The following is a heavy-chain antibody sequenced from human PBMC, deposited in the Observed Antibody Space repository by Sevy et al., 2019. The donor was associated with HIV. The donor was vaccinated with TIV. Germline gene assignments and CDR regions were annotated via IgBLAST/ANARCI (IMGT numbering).Heavy chain of an antibody. CDR2: ISAYNGNT. D-gene: IGHD3-3*01. V-gene: IGHV1-18*01. CDR3: AGSPGPDYTYYDFWSGYYTDLDY. J-gene: IGHJ4*02. CDR1: GYTFTSYG. Sequence: ASVKVSCKASGYTFTSYGISWVRQAPGQGLEWMGWISAYNGNTNYAQKLQGRVTMTTDTSTSTAYMERRSLRSDDTAVYYCAGSPGPDYTYYDFWSGYYTDLDYWGQGTLVTVSS.